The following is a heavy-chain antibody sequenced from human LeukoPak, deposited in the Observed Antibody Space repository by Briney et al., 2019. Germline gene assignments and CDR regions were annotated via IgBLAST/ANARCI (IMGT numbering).Heavy chain of an antibody. CDR2: ILTAGKES. CDR3: MSAHGY. Sequence: PSGSLRLSCVVSGYSLTTNMMTWVRQTPGKGLEWVATILTAGKESYRVESVKGRFTVSRDNAKNLLFLQMNRLRADDTAVYYCMSAHGYWGQGSLVTVSS. CDR1: GYSLTTNM. V-gene: IGHV3-7*01. J-gene: IGHJ4*02.